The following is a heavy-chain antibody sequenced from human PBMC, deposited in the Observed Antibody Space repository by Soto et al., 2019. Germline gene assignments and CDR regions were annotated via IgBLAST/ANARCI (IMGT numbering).Heavy chain of an antibody. Sequence: SETLSLTCTVSGGSISSSSYYWGWIRQPPGKGLEWIGSIYYSGSTYYNPSLKSRVTISVDTSKNQFSLKLSSVTAADTAVYSCARQVSGTVDYWGQGTLVTVSS. CDR1: GGSISSSSYY. CDR3: ARQVSGTVDY. V-gene: IGHV4-39*01. D-gene: IGHD2-15*01. J-gene: IGHJ4*02. CDR2: IYYSGST.